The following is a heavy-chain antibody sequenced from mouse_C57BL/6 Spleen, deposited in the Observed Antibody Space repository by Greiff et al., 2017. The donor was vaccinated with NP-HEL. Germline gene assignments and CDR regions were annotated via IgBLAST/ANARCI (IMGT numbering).Heavy chain of an antibody. J-gene: IGHJ1*03. CDR1: GFSLTSYA. D-gene: IGHD2-4*01. V-gene: IGHV2-9-1*01. CDR2: IWTGGGT. Sequence: VMLVESGPGLVAPSPSLSITCTVSGFSLTSYAISWVRQPPGKGLEWLGVIWTGGGTNYNSALKSRLSISKDNSKSQVFLKMNSLQTDDTARYYCARNAYDYDGYFDVWGTGTTVTVSS. CDR3: ARNAYDYDGYFDV.